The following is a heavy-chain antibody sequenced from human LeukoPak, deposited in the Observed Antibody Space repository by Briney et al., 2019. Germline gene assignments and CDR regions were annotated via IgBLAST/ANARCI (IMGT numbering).Heavy chain of an antibody. V-gene: IGHV4-59*01. Sequence: PSETLSLTCTVSGPSISSNYGTWLRQPPGKGLEWSGYIYYSGNTNHNPSLKSRVTISVDTSKNQFSLMLNSVTAADTAVYYCARKDPDTAKVDYWGPGTLVTVSS. CDR1: GPSISSNY. CDR3: ARKDPDTAKVDY. J-gene: IGHJ4*02. D-gene: IGHD5-18*01. CDR2: IYYSGNT.